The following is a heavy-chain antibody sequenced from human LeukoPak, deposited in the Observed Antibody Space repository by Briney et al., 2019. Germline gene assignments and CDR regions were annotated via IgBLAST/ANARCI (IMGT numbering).Heavy chain of an antibody. CDR3: AKTTGYPADNWFDP. CDR2: IRYDGSNK. Sequence: GGSLRLSCAASGFTFSSYGMHWVRQAPGKGLEWVAFIRYDGSNKYYADSVKGRFTISRDNSKNTLYLQMNSLRAEDTAVYYCAKTTGYPADNWFDPWGQGTLVTVSS. V-gene: IGHV3-30*02. D-gene: IGHD3-9*01. CDR1: GFTFSSYG. J-gene: IGHJ5*02.